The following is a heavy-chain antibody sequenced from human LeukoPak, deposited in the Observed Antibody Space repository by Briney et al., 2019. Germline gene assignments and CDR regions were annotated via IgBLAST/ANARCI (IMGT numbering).Heavy chain of an antibody. J-gene: IGHJ5*02. CDR3: ARGGSSSWYWFDP. CDR2: IIPIFGTA. CDR1: GGTFISYA. V-gene: IGHV1-69*13. D-gene: IGHD6-13*01. Sequence: SVKVSCKASGGTFISYAISWVRQAPGQGLEWMGGIIPIFGTANYAQKFQGRVTITADESTSTAYMELSSLRSEDTAVYYCARGGSSSWYWFDPWGQGTLVTVSS.